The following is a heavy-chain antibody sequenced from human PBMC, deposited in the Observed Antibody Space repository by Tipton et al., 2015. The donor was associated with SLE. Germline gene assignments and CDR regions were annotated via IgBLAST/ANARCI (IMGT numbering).Heavy chain of an antibody. D-gene: IGHD2-8*01. V-gene: IGHV4-59*11. CDR1: GGSISSHY. CDR3: AREDHGEI. Sequence: TLSLTCTVSGGSISSHYWSWFRQSPGKGLEWIGYIYYSGSTNYNPSLKSRVTISVDTSKNQFSLKLSSVTAADTAVYYCAREDHGEIWGQGTMVTVSS. J-gene: IGHJ3*02. CDR2: IYYSGST.